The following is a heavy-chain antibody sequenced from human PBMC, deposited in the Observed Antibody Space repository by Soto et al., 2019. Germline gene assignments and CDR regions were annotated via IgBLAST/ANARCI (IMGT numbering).Heavy chain of an antibody. V-gene: IGHV1-18*01. CDR1: DYTFINYG. J-gene: IGHJ6*02. CDR2: ISVHNGNA. CDR3: ARDAVVGNGGDRYYYGLDV. D-gene: IGHD1-1*01. Sequence: GASVKVSCKASDYTFINYGISWVRQAPGQGLEWMGWISVHNGNANYPQKFQGRVSMTTNRSTNTAYMELRSLRSDDTAVYYCARDAVVGNGGDRYYYGLDVWGQGTTVTVSS.